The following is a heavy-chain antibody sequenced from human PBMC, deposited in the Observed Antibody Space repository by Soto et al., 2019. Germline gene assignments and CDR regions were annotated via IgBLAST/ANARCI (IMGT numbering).Heavy chain of an antibody. Sequence: PGGSLRLSCAASGFTFSSYGMHWVRQAPGKGLEWVAVISYDGSNKYYADSVKGRFTISRDNSKNTLYLQMNSLRAEDTAVYYCAKDLISGIAVAPPAYWGQGTLVTVSS. J-gene: IGHJ4*02. V-gene: IGHV3-30*18. D-gene: IGHD6-19*01. CDR3: AKDLISGIAVAPPAY. CDR1: GFTFSSYG. CDR2: ISYDGSNK.